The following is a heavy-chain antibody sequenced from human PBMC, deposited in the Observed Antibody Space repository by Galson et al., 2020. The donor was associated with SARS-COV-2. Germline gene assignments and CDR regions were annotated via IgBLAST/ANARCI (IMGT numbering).Heavy chain of an antibody. Sequence: ASVKVSCKPSGYTFTGYYMHWVRQAPGQGLEWMGWINPNSGGTNYAQQFQGRVTMTRDTSISTAYMELSRLRSDDTAVYYCASPAFGYGSGEYYFDYWGQGTLVTVSS. J-gene: IGHJ4*02. D-gene: IGHD3-10*01. CDR1: GYTFTGYY. CDR2: INPNSGGT. CDR3: ASPAFGYGSGEYYFDY. V-gene: IGHV1-2*02.